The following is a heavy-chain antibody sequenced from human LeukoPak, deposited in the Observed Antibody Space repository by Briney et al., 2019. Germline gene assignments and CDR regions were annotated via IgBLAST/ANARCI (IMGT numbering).Heavy chain of an antibody. CDR2: IYHSGST. D-gene: IGHD6-6*01. CDR1: GGSISSYY. Sequence: HSETLSLTCTVSGGSISSYYWSWVRQPPGKGLEWIGSIYHSGSTYYNPSLKSRVTISVDTSKNQFSLKLSSVTAADTAVYYCARDRSVGVLPAPPFDFWGQGTLVTVSS. V-gene: IGHV4-38-2*02. CDR3: ARDRSVGVLPAPPFDF. J-gene: IGHJ4*02.